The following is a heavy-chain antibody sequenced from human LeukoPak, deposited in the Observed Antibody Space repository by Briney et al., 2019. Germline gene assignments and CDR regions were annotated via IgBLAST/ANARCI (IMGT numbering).Heavy chain of an antibody. CDR1: GFTFSSYS. Sequence: PGGSLRLSCAASGFTFSSYSMNWVRQAPGKGLEWVSSISSSSSYIYYADSVKGRFTISRDNAKNSLYLQMNSLRAEDTAVYYCARDPPPLFVATIAEGDYWGQGTLVTVSS. D-gene: IGHD5-12*01. CDR3: ARDPPPLFVATIAEGDY. J-gene: IGHJ4*02. V-gene: IGHV3-21*01. CDR2: ISSSSSYI.